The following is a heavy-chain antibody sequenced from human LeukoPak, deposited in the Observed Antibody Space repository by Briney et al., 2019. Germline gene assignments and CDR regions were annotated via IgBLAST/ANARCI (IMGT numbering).Heavy chain of an antibody. D-gene: IGHD3-10*01. CDR2: INADNGGT. CDR3: ARGRGFGELLGLEY. J-gene: IGHJ4*02. Sequence: ASVKVSCKASGYTFTDYYMHWVRQAPGLGLEWMGWINADNGGTIYAQKFQGRVTMTRDTSISTAYMELSRLRSDDTAVYYCARGRGFGELLGLEYWGQGTLVTVSS. V-gene: IGHV1-2*02. CDR1: GYTFTDYY.